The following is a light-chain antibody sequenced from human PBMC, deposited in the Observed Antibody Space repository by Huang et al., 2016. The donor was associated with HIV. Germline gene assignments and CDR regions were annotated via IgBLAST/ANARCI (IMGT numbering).Light chain of an antibody. V-gene: IGKV3D-20*01. CDR3: QQYGSSPYT. CDR1: QSVSSIY. CDR2: DAS. J-gene: IGKJ2*01. Sequence: EIVLTQSPATLSLSPGERATLSCGASQSVSSIYLAWYHQKPGLAPRLLIYDASSRATCIPDRLSGSGSGTDVTLTISRREPEDFAVYYCQQYGSSPYTFGQGTKLEIK.